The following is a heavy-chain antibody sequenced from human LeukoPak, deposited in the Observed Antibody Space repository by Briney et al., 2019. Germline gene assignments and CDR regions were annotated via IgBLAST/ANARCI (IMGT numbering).Heavy chain of an antibody. V-gene: IGHV3-7*04. CDR1: GFTFSYFW. Sequence: SGGSLRLSCAASGFTFSYFWMTWVRQAPGKGLEWVANIKNDGSKKYYADSVEGRFTISRDNAKFLLYLQMDGLRADDTAVYYCVWGHYGDYTGQGTLVTVST. CDR3: VWGHYGDY. J-gene: IGHJ4*02. CDR2: IKNDGSKK.